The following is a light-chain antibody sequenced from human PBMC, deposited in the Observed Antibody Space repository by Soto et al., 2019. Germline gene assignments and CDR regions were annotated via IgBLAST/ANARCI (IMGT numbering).Light chain of an antibody. CDR2: SNN. CDR1: RSNIRSNT. Sequence: QSVLTQPPSASGTPGQRVTISCSGSRSNIRSNTVTWYQQLPGTAPKLLIYSNNQRPSGVPDRFSGSKSGTSASLAISGPQSEDEADYYCAAWDGSLNGWVFGGGTKLTVL. J-gene: IGLJ3*02. CDR3: AAWDGSLNGWV. V-gene: IGLV1-44*01.